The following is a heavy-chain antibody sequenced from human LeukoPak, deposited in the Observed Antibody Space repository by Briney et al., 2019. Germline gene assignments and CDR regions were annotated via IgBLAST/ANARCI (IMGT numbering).Heavy chain of an antibody. CDR1: GGSFSGYY. CDR2: INHSGST. Sequence: PSETLPLTCAVYGGSFSGYYWSWIRQPPGKGLEWIGEINHSGSTNYNPSLKSRVTISVDTSKNQFSLKLSSVTDADTAVCYCAGGRWLRSSFDYWGQGTLVTVSS. V-gene: IGHV4-34*01. D-gene: IGHD5-12*01. CDR3: AGGRWLRSSFDY. J-gene: IGHJ4*02.